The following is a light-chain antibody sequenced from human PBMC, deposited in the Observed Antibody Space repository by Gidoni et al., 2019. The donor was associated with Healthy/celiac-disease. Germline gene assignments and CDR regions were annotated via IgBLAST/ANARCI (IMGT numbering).Light chain of an antibody. CDR2: GAS. CDR1: QRVSSSY. CDR3: QQYGSSPWT. V-gene: IGKV3-20*01. Sequence: EIVLTQSPGTLSLSPGERATLSCRASQRVSSSYLAWYQQKPGQAPRLLIYGASSRATGIPERFSGSGSGTDFTLTISRLEPEDFAVYYCQQYGSSPWTFGQGTKVEIK. J-gene: IGKJ1*01.